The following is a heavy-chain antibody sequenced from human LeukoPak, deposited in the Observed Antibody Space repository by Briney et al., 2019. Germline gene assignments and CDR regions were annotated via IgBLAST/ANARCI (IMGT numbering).Heavy chain of an antibody. CDR2: IYYSGST. CDR1: GGSISSYY. J-gene: IGHJ6*02. D-gene: IGHD1-26*01. Sequence: SETLSLTCTVSGGSISSYYWSWIRQPPGKGLEWIGYIYYSGSTNYNPSLKSRVPISVDTSKNQFSLKLSSVTAADTAVYYCARQSGATGYYGMDVWGQGTTVTVSS. CDR3: ARQSGATGYYGMDV. V-gene: IGHV4-59*08.